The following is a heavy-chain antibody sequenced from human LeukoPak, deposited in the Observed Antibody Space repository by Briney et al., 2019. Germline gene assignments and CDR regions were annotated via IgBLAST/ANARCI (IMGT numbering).Heavy chain of an antibody. CDR2: IYHSGNT. V-gene: IGHV4-38-2*01. CDR3: ARLKDSSGYYPNYFDY. CDR1: GYSISSGYY. D-gene: IGHD3-22*01. J-gene: IGHJ4*02. Sequence: PSETLSLTCAVSGYSISSGYYWGCLRQPPGKGLEWIGSIYHSGNTYYNPSLKSRVTISLGTSKNQFSLKLSSVTAADTAVYYCARLKDSSGYYPNYFDYWGQGTLVTVSS.